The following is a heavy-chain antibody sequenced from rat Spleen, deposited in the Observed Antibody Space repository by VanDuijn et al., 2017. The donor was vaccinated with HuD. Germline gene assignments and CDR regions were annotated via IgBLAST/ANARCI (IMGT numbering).Heavy chain of an antibody. Sequence: EVQLVESGGGLVQPGRSLKLSCAASGFTLSDYVMHWIRQAPTKGLEWVASISSGGGGTYYPDSVKGRFTISRDHAKSTLYLQMDSLRSEDTATYYCATRKANWFPYWGQGTLVTVSS. V-gene: IGHV5-19*01. J-gene: IGHJ3*01. CDR2: ISSGGGGT. CDR1: GFTLSDYV. CDR3: ATRKANWFPY.